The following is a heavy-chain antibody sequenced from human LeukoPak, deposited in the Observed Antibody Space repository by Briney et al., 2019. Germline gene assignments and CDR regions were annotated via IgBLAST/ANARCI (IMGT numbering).Heavy chain of an antibody. V-gene: IGHV3-30*18. CDR3: AKDLSHSYGYYYYGMDV. Sequence: PGGSLRLSCAASGFTFSSYGMHWVRQAPGKGLEWVAVISYGGSNKYYADSVKGRFTISGDNSKNTLYLQMNSLRAEDTAVYYCAKDLSHSYGYYYYGMDVWGQGTTVTVSS. D-gene: IGHD5-18*01. CDR1: GFTFSSYG. J-gene: IGHJ6*02. CDR2: ISYGGSNK.